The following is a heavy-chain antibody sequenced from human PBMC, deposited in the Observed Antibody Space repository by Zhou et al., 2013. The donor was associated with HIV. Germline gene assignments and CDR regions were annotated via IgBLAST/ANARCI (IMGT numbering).Heavy chain of an antibody. CDR2: INSNSGGT. J-gene: IGHJ4*02. Sequence: QVQLVQSGAEVKKPGASVKVSCKASGYTFTDYYMHWVRQAPGQGLEWMGWINSNSGGTNYAHKFQGRVTMTRDTSISTAYMELSRLRSDDTAVYYCARDWIVAAGNNPNDGSFVWGQGTLVTVSS. D-gene: IGHD6-13*01. CDR1: GYTFTDYY. CDR3: ARDWIVAAGNNPNDGSFV. V-gene: IGHV1-2*07.